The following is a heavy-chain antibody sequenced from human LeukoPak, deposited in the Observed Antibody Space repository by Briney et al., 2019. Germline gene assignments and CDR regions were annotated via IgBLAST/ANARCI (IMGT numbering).Heavy chain of an antibody. CDR2: VGISSGNT. CDR1: GFTFSDYS. V-gene: IGHV3-48*01. J-gene: IGHJ4*02. D-gene: IGHD2-2*01. CDR3: ARDTKYAFDN. Sequence: PGGSLRLSCAASGFTFSDYSMNWVRQAPGKGLEWISYVGISSGNTKYADSVKGRFTISGDKAKNSLYLQMNSLRVEDTAVYYCARDTKYAFDNWGQGTLVMVSS.